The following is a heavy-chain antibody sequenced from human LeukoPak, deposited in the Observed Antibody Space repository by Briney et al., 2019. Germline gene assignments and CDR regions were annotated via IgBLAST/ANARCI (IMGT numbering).Heavy chain of an antibody. CDR2: IWYDGSNK. CDR1: GFTFSSYG. Sequence: GRSLRLSCAASGFTFSSYGMHWVRQAPGKGLEWVAVIWYDGSNKYYADSVKGRFTISRDNSKNTLYLQMNSLRAEDTAVYYCASSGGYSGYDFQYYFDYWGQGTLVTVSS. V-gene: IGHV3-33*01. CDR3: ASSGGYSGYDFQYYFDY. D-gene: IGHD5-12*01. J-gene: IGHJ4*02.